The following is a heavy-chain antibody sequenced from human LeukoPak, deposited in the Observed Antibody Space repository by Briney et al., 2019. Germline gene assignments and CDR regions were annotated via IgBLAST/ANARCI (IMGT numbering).Heavy chain of an antibody. CDR3: AKDTTPRTYDYVWGSYDY. V-gene: IGHV3-20*04. CDR1: GFTFDDYG. J-gene: IGHJ4*02. Sequence: GGSLRLSCAASGFTFDDYGMSWVRQAPGKGLEWVSGINWNGGITAYADSVKGRFTISRDNAKNSLYLQMNSLRAEDTALYYCAKDTTPRTYDYVWGSYDYWGQGTLVTVSS. CDR2: INWNGGIT. D-gene: IGHD3-16*01.